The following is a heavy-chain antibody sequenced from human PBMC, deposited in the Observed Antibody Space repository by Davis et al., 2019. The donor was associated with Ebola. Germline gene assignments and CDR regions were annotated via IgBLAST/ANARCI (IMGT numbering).Heavy chain of an antibody. CDR2: ISSSSGHT. CDR1: GFTFSNYY. CDR3: VKQRVGATGLYYFDY. V-gene: IGHV3-11*06. Sequence: PGGSLRLSCAASGFTFSNYYMSWIRQAPGKGLEWISYISSSSGHTNYADSVKGRFTISRDNAKNSLYLQMNSLRAEDTAVYYCVKQRVGATGLYYFDYWGQGTLVTVSS. D-gene: IGHD1-26*01. J-gene: IGHJ4*02.